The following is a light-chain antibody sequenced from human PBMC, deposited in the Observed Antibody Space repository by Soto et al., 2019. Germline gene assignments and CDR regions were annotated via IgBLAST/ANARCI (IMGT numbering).Light chain of an antibody. CDR2: AAA. Sequence: DIQMTQSPSSLSASVGDRVTVTCRASQPIRAYLNWYRHQPGRAPELLIYAAATLQSCVPSRFNGSGSGTDFTLTISSLQPEDFATYYCQQSYSTPFTFGPGTKVDVK. CDR1: QPIRAY. J-gene: IGKJ3*01. V-gene: IGKV1-39*01. CDR3: QQSYSTPFT.